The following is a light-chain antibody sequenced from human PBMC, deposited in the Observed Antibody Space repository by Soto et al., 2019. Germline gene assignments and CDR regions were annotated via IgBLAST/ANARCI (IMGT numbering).Light chain of an antibody. CDR3: QQYDSSPRT. V-gene: IGKV3-20*01. CDR2: CVS. J-gene: IGKJ1*01. Sequence: ETVMTQSPATLSVSPGERSTLSCRAIQIVYSSLSGDQHKPFQAPRPLIYCVSSRATCIPDRFSGSGSGTDFTLTISTLEPEDFAVYYCQQYDSSPRTFGQGTKVDIK. CDR1: QIVYSS.